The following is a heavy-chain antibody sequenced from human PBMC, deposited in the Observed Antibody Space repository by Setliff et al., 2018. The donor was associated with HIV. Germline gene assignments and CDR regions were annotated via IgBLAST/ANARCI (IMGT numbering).Heavy chain of an antibody. CDR2: IYYSGST. V-gene: IGHV4-39*01. CDR3: ARREAYYDLWCGYYIY. Sequence: PSETLSLTCTVSGGSISSSSYYWGWIRQPPGKGLEWIGSIYYSGSTYYNPSLKSRVTISVDTSKKQFSLKLSSVTAADTAVYYCARREAYYDLWCGYYIYWGQGTLVTVSS. CDR1: GGSISSSSYY. D-gene: IGHD3-3*01. J-gene: IGHJ4*02.